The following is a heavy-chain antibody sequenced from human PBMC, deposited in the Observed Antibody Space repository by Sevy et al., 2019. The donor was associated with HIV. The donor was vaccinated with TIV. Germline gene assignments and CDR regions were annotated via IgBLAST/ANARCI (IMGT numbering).Heavy chain of an antibody. CDR1: GFDFSDYY. CDR3: IGRHFSPAYSWSYHFDY. J-gene: IGHJ4*02. D-gene: IGHD3-16*01. V-gene: IGHV3-11*01. CDR2: ISVSSSAK. Sequence: GGSLRLSCAASGFDFSDYYMNWVRQTPGKGLEWISYISVSSSAKYYTDSVKGRFAISSDNARNSLYLQMNSLRVEDTAVSFCIGRHFSPAYSWSYHFDYWGQGALVTVSS.